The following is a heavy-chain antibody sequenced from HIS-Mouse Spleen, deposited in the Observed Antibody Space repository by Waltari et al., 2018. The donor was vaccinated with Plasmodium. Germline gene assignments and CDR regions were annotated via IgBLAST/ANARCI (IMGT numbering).Heavy chain of an antibody. Sequence: EVQLVESGGGLVQPGGSLRRSGAASGLTLSSHWMSWVRQAPGKGLEWVANIKQDGSEKYYVDSVKGRFTISRDNAKNSLYLQMNSLRAEDTAVYYCASSWYWYFDLWGRGTLVTVSS. CDR3: ASSWYWYFDL. V-gene: IGHV3-7*01. CDR1: GLTLSSHW. J-gene: IGHJ2*01. CDR2: IKQDGSEK. D-gene: IGHD6-13*01.